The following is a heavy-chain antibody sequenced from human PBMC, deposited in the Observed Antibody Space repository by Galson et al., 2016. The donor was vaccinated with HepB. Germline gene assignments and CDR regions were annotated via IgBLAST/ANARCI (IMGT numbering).Heavy chain of an antibody. Sequence: PALVKPTQTVTLTCTFSGFSLSTRGMCVTWIRQPPGKALEWVALIDWDDVKYYSTSLKYNVTISKDTSKNRVVLTMTTVCPVDTGTYFCAWTPDGGHFDYWGQGALVTVSS. CDR1: GFSLSTRGMC. J-gene: IGHJ4*02. CDR2: IDWDDVK. V-gene: IGHV2-70*01. CDR3: AWTPDGGHFDY.